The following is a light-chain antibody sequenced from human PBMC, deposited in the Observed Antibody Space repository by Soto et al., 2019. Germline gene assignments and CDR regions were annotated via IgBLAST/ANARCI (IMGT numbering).Light chain of an antibody. J-gene: IGLJ2*01. CDR1: SSNIGSNT. CDR2: TNN. CDR3: AAWDDSLNGLL. V-gene: IGLV1-44*01. Sequence: QPVLTQPPSASATPGQRVAISCSGSSSNIGSNTVNWYQQLPRTAPKLLIYTNNQRPSGVPDRFSGSKSGTSASLAISGLQPEDEADYYCAAWDDSLNGLLFGGGTKLTVL.